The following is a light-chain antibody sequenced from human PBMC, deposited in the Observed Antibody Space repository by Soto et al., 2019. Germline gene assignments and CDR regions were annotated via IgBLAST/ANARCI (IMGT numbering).Light chain of an antibody. CDR2: AAS. CDR1: QGISSY. J-gene: IGKJ1*01. Sequence: DIQLTQSRSFVSASVGDRVTITCRASQGISSYLAWYQQKPGKAPKLVISAASTLQSGVPSRFSGSGSGTEFTLTISSLQPEDFATYYCQQLISYPPTFGQGTKVDIK. CDR3: QQLISYPPT. V-gene: IGKV1-9*01.